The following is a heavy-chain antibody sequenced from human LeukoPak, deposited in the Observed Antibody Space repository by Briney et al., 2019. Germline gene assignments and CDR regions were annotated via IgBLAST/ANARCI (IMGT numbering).Heavy chain of an antibody. CDR3: ARGRNSNWSGLDF. Sequence: GGSLRLSCIASGFSFSGHWMHWARQLPGKGLVWVSRISPTGSTTSYADSVKGRFTVSRDNAKNTLYLQVNNLRAEDTAVYYCARGRNSNWSGLDFWGQGTLLTVSS. V-gene: IGHV3-74*01. J-gene: IGHJ4*02. D-gene: IGHD6-6*01. CDR1: GFSFSGHW. CDR2: ISPTGSTT.